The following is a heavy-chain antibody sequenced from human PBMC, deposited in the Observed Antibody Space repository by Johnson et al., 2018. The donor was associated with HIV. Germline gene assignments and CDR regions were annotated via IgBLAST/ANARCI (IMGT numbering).Heavy chain of an antibody. CDR1: GLNFSDYS. CDR3: AKGGAQHDIVATGGAFDI. J-gene: IGHJ3*02. V-gene: IGHV3-30*18. D-gene: IGHD5-12*01. CDR2: ISFDGTTK. Sequence: QVQLVESGGGLVKPGGSMRLSCVVSGLNFSDYSMHWVRQTPGKGLAWVAVISFDGTTKYYADYVKGRFTISRDNSKNTLYLQMNSRRAEDTALYYCAKGGAQHDIVATGGAFDIWGQGTMVTVSS.